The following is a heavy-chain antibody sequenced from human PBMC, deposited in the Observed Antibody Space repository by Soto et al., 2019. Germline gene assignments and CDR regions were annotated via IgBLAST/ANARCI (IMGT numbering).Heavy chain of an antibody. CDR3: GTPPGGGGY. J-gene: IGHJ4*02. CDR1: GFTVSNNY. Sequence: EVQLVESGGGLIQPGGSLRLSCAVSGFTVSNNYMSWVRQAPGKGLEGVSVIYSGGYTAYGDSVKGRFTISRDNSKNTLYLXXXXXXXDDTACYSCGTPPGGGGYWGQGTLVTVSS. V-gene: IGHV3-53*01. D-gene: IGHD2-21*02. CDR2: IYSGGYT.